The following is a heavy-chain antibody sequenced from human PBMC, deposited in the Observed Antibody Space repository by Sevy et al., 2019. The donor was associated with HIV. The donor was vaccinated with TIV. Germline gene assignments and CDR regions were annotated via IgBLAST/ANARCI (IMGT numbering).Heavy chain of an antibody. Sequence: ASVKVSCKASGYTFTSYDINWVRQATGQGLEWMGWMNPNSGNTGYAQKFQGRVTMTRNTSISTAYMGLSSLRSEDTAVYYCARPRVAATGMGFDPWGQGTLVTVSS. CDR1: GYTFTSYD. V-gene: IGHV1-8*01. D-gene: IGHD6-13*01. J-gene: IGHJ5*02. CDR3: ARPRVAATGMGFDP. CDR2: MNPNSGNT.